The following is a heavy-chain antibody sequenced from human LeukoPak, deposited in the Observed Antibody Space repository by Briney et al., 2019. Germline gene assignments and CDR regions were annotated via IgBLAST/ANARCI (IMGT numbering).Heavy chain of an antibody. CDR2: IYYSGST. V-gene: IGHV4-39*07. CDR3: ARESHSASYYYFDY. Sequence: PSETLSLTCTVSGGSISSSSYYWGWIRQPPGKGLEWIGSIYYSGSTYYNPSLKSRVTISVDTSKNQFSLKLSSVTAADTAVYYCARESHSASYYYFDYWGQGTLVTVSS. D-gene: IGHD1-26*01. CDR1: GGSISSSSYY. J-gene: IGHJ4*02.